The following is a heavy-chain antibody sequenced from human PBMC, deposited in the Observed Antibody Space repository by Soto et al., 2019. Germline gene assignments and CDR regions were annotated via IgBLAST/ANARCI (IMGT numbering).Heavy chain of an antibody. V-gene: IGHV1-18*04. CDR1: GYTFTSYG. J-gene: IGHJ4*02. CDR2: ISAYNGNT. D-gene: IGHD3-22*01. CDR3: ASCSYYYDSSGYYYGGPFDY. Sequence: ASVKVSCKASGYTFTSYGISWVRQAPGQGLEWMGWISAYNGNTNYAQKLQGRVTMTTDASTSTAYMELRSLRSDDTAVYYCASCSYYYDSSGYYYGGPFDYWGQGTLVTV.